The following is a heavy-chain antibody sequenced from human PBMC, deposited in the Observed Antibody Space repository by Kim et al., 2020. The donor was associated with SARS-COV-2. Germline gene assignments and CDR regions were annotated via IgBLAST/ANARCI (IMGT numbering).Heavy chain of an antibody. Sequence: FQGRVTITRDTSASTAYMELSSLRSEDTAVYYCAREGAELWFGELYYFDYWGQGTLVTVSS. CDR3: AREGAELWFGELYYFDY. D-gene: IGHD3-10*01. J-gene: IGHJ4*02. V-gene: IGHV1-3*01.